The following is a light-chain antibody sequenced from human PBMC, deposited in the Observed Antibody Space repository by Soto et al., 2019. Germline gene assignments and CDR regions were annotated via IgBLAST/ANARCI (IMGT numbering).Light chain of an antibody. J-gene: IGLJ2*01. V-gene: IGLV2-14*01. CDR2: NVS. Sequence: QSVLTQPASVSGSPGQSITISCTGTSSDVGGYNHISWYQQHPGKVPQLLIYNVSHRPSGVSNLFSGSKSGNTASLTISGLQAEDEADYHCSSYTTGSPYVVFGGGTKLTVL. CDR1: SSDVGGYNH. CDR3: SSYTTGSPYVV.